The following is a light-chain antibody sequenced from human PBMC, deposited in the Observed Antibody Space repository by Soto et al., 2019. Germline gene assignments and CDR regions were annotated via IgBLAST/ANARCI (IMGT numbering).Light chain of an antibody. Sequence: DVVMTQSPDSLAVSLGERATINCNSSQSVLHTSFNKNFLAWYQQKSGQPPKLLIYWASTRESGVPDRFSGSGYRKDFPLTISSLLAEDVAFCYRQLYCRAPRVVGPGPKVVI. V-gene: IGKV4-1*01. CDR3: QLYCRAPRV. J-gene: IGKJ3*01. CDR1: QSVLHTSFNKNF. CDR2: WAS.